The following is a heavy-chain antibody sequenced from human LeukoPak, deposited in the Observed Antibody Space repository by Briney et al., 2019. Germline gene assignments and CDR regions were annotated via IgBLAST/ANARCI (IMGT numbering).Heavy chain of an antibody. D-gene: IGHD3-10*01. V-gene: IGHV3-23*01. CDR2: ISGSGSST. CDR1: GFTFSSYA. Sequence: GGSLRLSCAASGFTFSSYAMSWVRQAPGKGPEWVSAISGSGSSTYYADSVKGRFTISRDNSKNTLYLQMNSLRAEDTAVYYCARGYYGSGSLAFDYWGQGTLVTVSS. CDR3: ARGYYGSGSLAFDY. J-gene: IGHJ4*02.